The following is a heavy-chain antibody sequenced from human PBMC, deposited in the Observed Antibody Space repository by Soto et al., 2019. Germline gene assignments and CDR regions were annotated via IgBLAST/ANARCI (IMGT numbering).Heavy chain of an antibody. D-gene: IGHD5-18*01. J-gene: IGHJ5*02. CDR2: IFYSGST. CDR1: GGSITSGDYY. Sequence: SETLSLTCTVSGGSITSGDYYWTWIRQPPGRGLEWIGHIFYSGSTNYNPALKSRVTISVDTSKSQFSLKLSSVTAADTAVYYCAKDSGYNYGYFRWFDPWGQGTLVTVSS. V-gene: IGHV4-61*08. CDR3: AKDSGYNYGYFRWFDP.